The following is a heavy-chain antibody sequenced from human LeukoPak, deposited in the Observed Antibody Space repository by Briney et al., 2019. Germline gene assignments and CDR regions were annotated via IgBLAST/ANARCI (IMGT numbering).Heavy chain of an antibody. CDR2: IWYDGSNK. V-gene: IGHV3-33*01. J-gene: IGHJ4*02. CDR1: GFTFSSYG. Sequence: PGRSLRLSCAASGFTFSSYGMHWVRQAPGKGPEWVAVIWYDGSNKYYADSVKGRFTISRDNSKNTLYLQMNSLRAEDTAVYYCARDSSDFWSGYYNNYFDYWGQGTLVTVSS. CDR3: ARDSSDFWSGYYNNYFDY. D-gene: IGHD3-3*01.